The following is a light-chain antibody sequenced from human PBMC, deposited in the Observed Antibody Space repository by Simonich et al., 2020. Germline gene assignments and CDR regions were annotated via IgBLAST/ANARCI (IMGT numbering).Light chain of an antibody. CDR2: LAA. Sequence: DIVMTQSPDSLAVSLGERATINCKSSQSVLYSSHNKNYLAWYPQKPGQPPKLLIYLAATRESGVPDRFSGSGSGTDFTLTISSLQAEDVAVYYCQQYYSTPQTFGQGTKVEIK. J-gene: IGKJ1*01. CDR3: QQYYSTPQT. CDR1: QSVLYSSHNKNY. V-gene: IGKV4-1*01.